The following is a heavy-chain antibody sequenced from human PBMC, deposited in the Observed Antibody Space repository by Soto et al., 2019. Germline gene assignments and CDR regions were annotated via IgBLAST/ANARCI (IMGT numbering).Heavy chain of an antibody. V-gene: IGHV3-20*04. J-gene: IGHJ6*02. D-gene: IGHD1-26*01. CDR3: ASGIVGATTYGMDV. CDR2: INWNGGST. Sequence: EVQLVESGGGVVRPGGSLRLSCAAGGFTFDDYGLSWVRQAPGKGLKWVSGINWNGGSTRYADSVKGRFTISRDNAKNSLYLQMNSLRAEDTALYYCASGIVGATTYGMDVWGQGTTVTVSS. CDR1: GFTFDDYG.